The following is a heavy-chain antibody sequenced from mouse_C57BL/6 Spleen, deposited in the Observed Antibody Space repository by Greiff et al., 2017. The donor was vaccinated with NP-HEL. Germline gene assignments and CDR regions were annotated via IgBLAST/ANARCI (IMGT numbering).Heavy chain of an antibody. J-gene: IGHJ4*01. CDR2: IDPSDSET. CDR1: GYTFTSYW. CDR3: ARWYDDAMDY. V-gene: IGHV1-52*01. Sequence: VQLQQSGAELVRPGSSVKLSCKASGYTFTSYWMHWVKQRPIQGLEWIGNIDPSDSETHYNQKFKDKATLTVDKSSSTAYMQLSSLTSEDSAVYYCARWYDDAMDYWGQGTSVTVSS. D-gene: IGHD2-14*01.